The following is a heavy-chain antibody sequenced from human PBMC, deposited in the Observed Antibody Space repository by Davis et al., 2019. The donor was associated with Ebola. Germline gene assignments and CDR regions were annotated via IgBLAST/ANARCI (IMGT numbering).Heavy chain of an antibody. CDR3: ATRGSAATSFDH. V-gene: IGHV1-46*01. CDR1: QYIFTRYP. J-gene: IGHJ4*02. Sequence: ASVPVSRLPSQYIFTRYPMHWVRQAPDQGLEWMGRINAVGGSTVYAEKFQVRVTMTRDRSTNTVNMELSSLTPAVTAVYYCATRGSAATSFDHWGQGTLVTVSS. D-gene: IGHD2-15*01. CDR2: INAVGGST.